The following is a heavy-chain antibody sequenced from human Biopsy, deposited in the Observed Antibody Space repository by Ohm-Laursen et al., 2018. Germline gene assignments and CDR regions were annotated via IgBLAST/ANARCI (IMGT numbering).Heavy chain of an antibody. CDR2: IKQDGSET. Sequence: GSLRLSCAASGFTFSSYWMSWVRQAPGKGLEWVANIKQDGSETYFVDSVKGRFTISRDSAKSSLYLQMDRLRAEDTAVYYCAREGELVADEYFDYWGQGILVTVSS. CDR1: GFTFSSYW. D-gene: IGHD6-13*01. V-gene: IGHV3-7*01. CDR3: AREGELVADEYFDY. J-gene: IGHJ4*02.